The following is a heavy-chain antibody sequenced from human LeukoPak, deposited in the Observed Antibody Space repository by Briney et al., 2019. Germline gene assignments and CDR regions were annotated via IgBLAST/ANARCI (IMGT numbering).Heavy chain of an antibody. CDR3: AKGRVGMDV. CDR2: ISGSGGST. CDR1: GFTFSNYA. V-gene: IGHV3-23*01. J-gene: IGHJ6*02. Sequence: GGSLRLSCAASGFTFSNYAMSWVRQAPGKGLEWVSGISGSGGSTYYADSVKGRFTISRENSKNTLYLQMNSLRAEDTAVFYCAKGRVGMDVWGQGTTVTVSS.